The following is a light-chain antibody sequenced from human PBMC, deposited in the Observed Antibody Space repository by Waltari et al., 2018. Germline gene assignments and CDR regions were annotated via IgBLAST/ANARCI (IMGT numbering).Light chain of an antibody. Sequence: DIQMTQSPSTLSASVGDRVTITCRASQSISSWLAWYQQKPGKAPKLLIYKASSLESGFPSRFSGSGSGTDFTLTISCLQSEDFATYYCQQYYSYPRTFGQGTKVEIK. CDR3: QQYYSYPRT. J-gene: IGKJ1*01. CDR2: KAS. V-gene: IGKV1-5*03. CDR1: QSISSW.